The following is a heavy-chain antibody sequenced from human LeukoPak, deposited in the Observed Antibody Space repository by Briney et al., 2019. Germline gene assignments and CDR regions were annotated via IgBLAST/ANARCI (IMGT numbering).Heavy chain of an antibody. CDR3: ARVRSIAARRSNDNWFDP. CDR2: INPNSGGT. CDR1: GYTFTGYY. J-gene: IGHJ5*02. D-gene: IGHD6-6*01. V-gene: IGHV1-2*02. Sequence: ASVTVSFKASGYTFTGYYMHWVRQAPGQGLAWMGWINPNSGGTNYAQKFQGRVTMTRDTSISTAYMELSRLRSDDTAVYYCARVRSIAARRSNDNWFDPWGQGTLVTVSS.